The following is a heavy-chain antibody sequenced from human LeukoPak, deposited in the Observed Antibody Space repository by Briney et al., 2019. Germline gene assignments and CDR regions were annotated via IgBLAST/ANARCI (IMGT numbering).Heavy chain of an antibody. Sequence: GASVKVSCKASGCTFSSYAISWVRQAPGQGLEWMGGIIPIFGTANYAQKFQGRVTITADESTSTAYMELSSLRSEDTAVYYCARDGRTTVSPRGYYYYYYYMDVWGKGTTVTVSS. J-gene: IGHJ6*03. D-gene: IGHD4-11*01. V-gene: IGHV1-69*13. CDR2: IIPIFGTA. CDR3: ARDGRTTVSPRGYYYYYYYMDV. CDR1: GCTFSSYA.